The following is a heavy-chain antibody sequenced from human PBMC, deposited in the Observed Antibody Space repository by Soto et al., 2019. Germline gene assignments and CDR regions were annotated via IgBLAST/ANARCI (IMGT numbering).Heavy chain of an antibody. CDR3: AKDAEDSSSPYFDY. CDR1: VFTFSTYA. Sequence: GGSLRLSCAASVFTFSTYAMTWVRQAPGKGLEWVSGITGSGGSTFHADSVKGRFTIARDNSKNTLYLQMNSLRAEDTAVYYCAKDAEDSSSPYFDYWGQGTLVTVSS. CDR2: ITGSGGST. J-gene: IGHJ4*02. D-gene: IGHD6-13*01. V-gene: IGHV3-23*01.